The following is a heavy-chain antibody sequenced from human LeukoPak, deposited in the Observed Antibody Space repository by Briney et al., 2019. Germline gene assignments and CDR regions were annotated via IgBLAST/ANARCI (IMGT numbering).Heavy chain of an antibody. CDR3: ARDREGGYSYGPFDY. Sequence: ASVKASCKASGYTFTSYYMHWVRQAPGQGLEWMGIINPSGGSTSYAQKFQGRVTMTRDTSTSTVYMELTSLRSEDTAVYYCARDREGGYSYGPFDYWGQGTLVTVSS. J-gene: IGHJ4*02. D-gene: IGHD5-18*01. CDR1: GYTFTSYY. V-gene: IGHV1-46*01. CDR2: INPSGGST.